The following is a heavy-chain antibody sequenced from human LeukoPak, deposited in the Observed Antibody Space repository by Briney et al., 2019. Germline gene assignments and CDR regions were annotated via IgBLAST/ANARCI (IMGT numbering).Heavy chain of an antibody. CDR1: GFTFISYA. D-gene: IGHD6-19*01. Sequence: GRSLRLSCAASGFTFISYAVHWVRQSPGKGLEWVAVISYDGSKKDYADSVKGRFTISIDNSKNTLYLQMNSLKTDTALYYCARDRMSVAQNFDFWGRGTLVTVSS. V-gene: IGHV3-30*04. CDR2: ISYDGSKK. CDR3: ARDRMSVAQNFDF. J-gene: IGHJ4*02.